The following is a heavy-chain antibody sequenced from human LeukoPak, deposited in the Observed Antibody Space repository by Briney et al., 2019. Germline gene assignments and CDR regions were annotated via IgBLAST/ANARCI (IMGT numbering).Heavy chain of an antibody. CDR2: ISAYNGNT. V-gene: IGHV1-18*01. D-gene: IGHD3-22*01. CDR1: GYTFTSHG. J-gene: IGHJ3*02. Sequence: GASVKVSCKASGYTFTSHGISWVRQAPGQGLEWMGWISAYNGNTNYAQKFQGRVTMTTRASTSTAYMELRSLRSDDTAVYYCASGITYYDSSGKAAFDIWGQGTMVTVSS. CDR3: ASGITYYDSSGKAAFDI.